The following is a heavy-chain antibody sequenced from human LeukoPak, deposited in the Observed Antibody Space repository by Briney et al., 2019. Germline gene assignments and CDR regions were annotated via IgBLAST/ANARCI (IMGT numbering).Heavy chain of an antibody. CDR1: GYSFTNYW. CDR3: ARQKLSSHYMDV. V-gene: IGHV5-51*01. CDR2: IYPGDSDT. Sequence: GESLKISCKGSGYSFTNYWIGWVRQLPGKGLEWMGIIYPGDSDTRYSPSFQGQVTFSADKSNSTAYMQWSSLKASDTAIYYCARQKLSSHYMDVWGKGTTVTVSS. J-gene: IGHJ6*03. D-gene: IGHD6-13*01.